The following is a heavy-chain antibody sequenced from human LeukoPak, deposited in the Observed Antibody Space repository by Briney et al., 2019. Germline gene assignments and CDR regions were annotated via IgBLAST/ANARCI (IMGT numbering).Heavy chain of an antibody. CDR2: ISGSGGST. J-gene: IGHJ5*02. D-gene: IGHD6-13*01. CDR1: GFTFSSYA. CDR3: ARAGIAADLNWFDP. V-gene: IGHV3-23*01. Sequence: GGSLRLSCAASGFTFSSYAMSWVRQAPGKGLEWVSAISGSGGSTYYADSVKGRFTISRDNSKNTLYLQMNSLRAEDTAVYYCARAGIAADLNWFDPWGQGTLVTVSS.